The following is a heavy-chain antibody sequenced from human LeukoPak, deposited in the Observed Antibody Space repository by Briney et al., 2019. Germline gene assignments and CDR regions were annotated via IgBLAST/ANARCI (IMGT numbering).Heavy chain of an antibody. Sequence: ASVKVSCKASGYTFTSYYMHWVRQAPGQGLEWMGIINPSGGSTSYAQKFQGRVTMTRDMSTSTVYMELSSLRSEDTAVYYCARDKSGRSGRYYYYYMDVWGKGTTVTVSS. V-gene: IGHV1-46*01. CDR3: ARDKSGRSGRYYYYYMDV. CDR2: INPSGGST. CDR1: GYTFTSYY. D-gene: IGHD3-10*01. J-gene: IGHJ6*03.